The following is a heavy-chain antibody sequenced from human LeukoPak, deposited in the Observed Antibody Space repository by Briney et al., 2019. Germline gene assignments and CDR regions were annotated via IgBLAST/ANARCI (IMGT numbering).Heavy chain of an antibody. Sequence: GESLKISCKASGYTFTTNWIGWVRQMPGKGLEWMAIIHPGDSDTRYSPSFQGQVTISADKSISTAYLQWNSLKASDTAMYYCARRLDGASAHNWFDPWGQGTLVTVSS. CDR1: GYTFTTNW. D-gene: IGHD1-26*01. J-gene: IGHJ5*02. V-gene: IGHV5-51*01. CDR3: ARRLDGASAHNWFDP. CDR2: IHPGDSDT.